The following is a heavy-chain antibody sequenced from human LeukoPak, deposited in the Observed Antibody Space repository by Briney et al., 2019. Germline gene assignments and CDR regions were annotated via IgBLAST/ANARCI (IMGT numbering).Heavy chain of an antibody. CDR2: IWYDGSNK. CDR3: ARAGVGAIYYFDY. CDR1: GFTFSNYG. D-gene: IGHD1-26*01. Sequence: GRSLRLSCAASGFTFSNYGMHWVRQAPGKGPEWVALIWYDGSNKYYADSVRGRFTISRDNSKNTLYLQMKSLRVEDTAVYYCARAGVGAIYYFDYWGQGTLVTVSS. J-gene: IGHJ4*02. V-gene: IGHV3-33*01.